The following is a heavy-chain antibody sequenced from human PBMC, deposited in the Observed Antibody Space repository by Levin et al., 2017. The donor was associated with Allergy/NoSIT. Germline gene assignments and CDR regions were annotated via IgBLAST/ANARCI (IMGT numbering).Heavy chain of an antibody. CDR2: FLSFFFSS. Sequence: SLLLSCAASGFTFSGFAMSWVRQAPGPFLSFFSSFLSFFFSSFSSSSLKGRFTISRDNSKNTLYLQMNGLRAEDTAVYFCAKDHGQGYNWNPLDCWCQGTLVTVSS. CDR3: AKDHGQGYNWNPLDC. V-gene: IGHV3-23*01. J-gene: IGHJ4*02. CDR1: GFTFSGFA. D-gene: IGHD1-20*01.